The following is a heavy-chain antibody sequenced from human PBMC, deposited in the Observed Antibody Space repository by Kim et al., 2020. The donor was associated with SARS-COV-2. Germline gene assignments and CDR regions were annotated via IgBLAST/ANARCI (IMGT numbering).Heavy chain of an antibody. D-gene: IGHD5-18*01. CDR3: TPPGAGINLYYFDY. CDR1: GFTFFNAW. J-gene: IGHJ4*02. Sequence: GGSLRLSCAASGFTFFNAWMSWVRQAPGKGLEWVGRIKSKTNGGSTDYAAPVKGSFTISREDSKKTLYLQINSLTTEDTAVYYCTPPGAGINLYYFDYWGQGTLITVSS. CDR2: IKSKTNGGST. V-gene: IGHV3-15*01.